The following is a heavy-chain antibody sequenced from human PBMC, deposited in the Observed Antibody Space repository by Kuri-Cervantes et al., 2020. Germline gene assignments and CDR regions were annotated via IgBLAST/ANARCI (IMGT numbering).Heavy chain of an antibody. CDR1: GGTFSSYA. Sequence: SVKVSCKASGGTFSSYAISWVRQAPGQGLEWMGGIIPIFGTANYAQKFQGRVTITTGESTSTAYMELSSLRSEDTAVYYCASKREKITMVRGVLYYYYYMDVWGKGTTVTVSS. CDR3: ASKREKITMVRGVLYYYYYMDV. D-gene: IGHD3-10*01. V-gene: IGHV1-69*05. CDR2: IIPIFGTA. J-gene: IGHJ6*03.